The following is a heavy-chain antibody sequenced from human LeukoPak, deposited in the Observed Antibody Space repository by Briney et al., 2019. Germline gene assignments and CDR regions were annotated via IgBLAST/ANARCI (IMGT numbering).Heavy chain of an antibody. CDR1: GFTFSSYW. J-gene: IGHJ4*02. CDR2: IKQDGSEK. Sequence: PGGSLRLSCAASGFTFSSYWMSWVRQAPGKGLEWVANIKQDGSEKYYVDSVKGRFTISRDNSKNTLYLQMNSLRAEDTAVYYCAKDGVKRYYDSSSYSLDYWGQGTLVTVSS. V-gene: IGHV3-7*03. CDR3: AKDGVKRYYDSSSYSLDY. D-gene: IGHD3-22*01.